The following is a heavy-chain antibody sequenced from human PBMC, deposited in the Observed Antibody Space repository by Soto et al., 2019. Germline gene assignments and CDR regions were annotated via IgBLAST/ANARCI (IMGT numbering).Heavy chain of an antibody. D-gene: IGHD2-2*01. CDR3: ARGVPTGYQLPLVNWFDP. CDR1: GGSISSYY. V-gene: IGHV4-59*01. J-gene: IGHJ5*02. CDR2: IYYSGST. Sequence: SETLSLTCTVSGGSISSYYWSWIRQPPGKGLEWIGYIYYSGSTNYNPSLKSRVTISVDTSKNQFSLKLSSVTAADTAVYYCARGVPTGYQLPLVNWFDPWGQGTLVTVSS.